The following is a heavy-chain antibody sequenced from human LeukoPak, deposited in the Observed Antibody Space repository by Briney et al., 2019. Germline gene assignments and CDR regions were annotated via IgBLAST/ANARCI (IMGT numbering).Heavy chain of an antibody. CDR3: ARDLTTVTTSSVYWYFDL. Sequence: SQTLSLTCTVSGGSISSGSYYWSWTRQPAGKGLEWIGRIYTSGSTNYNPSLKSRVTISVDTSKNQFSLKLSSVTAADTAVYYCARDLTTVTTSSVYWYFDLWGRGTLVTVSS. CDR1: GGSISSGSYY. D-gene: IGHD4-17*01. CDR2: IYTSGST. V-gene: IGHV4-61*02. J-gene: IGHJ2*01.